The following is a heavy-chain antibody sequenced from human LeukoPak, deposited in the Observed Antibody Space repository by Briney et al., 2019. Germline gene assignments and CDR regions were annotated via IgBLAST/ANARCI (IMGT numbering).Heavy chain of an antibody. CDR2: ISFDGSNK. Sequence: GGSLRLSCAASGFTFSSYAMSWVRQAPGKGLEWVAVISFDGSNKYYADSVKGRFTISRDNSKNTLYLQMNSLRADDTAVYYCAKRYYYGSGSLGIDYWGQGTLVTVSS. J-gene: IGHJ4*02. CDR1: GFTFSSYA. V-gene: IGHV3-30*18. CDR3: AKRYYYGSGSLGIDY. D-gene: IGHD3-10*01.